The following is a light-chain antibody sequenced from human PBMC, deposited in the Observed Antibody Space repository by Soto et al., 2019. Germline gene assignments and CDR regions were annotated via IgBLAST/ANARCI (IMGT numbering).Light chain of an antibody. J-gene: IGKJ5*01. CDR1: QSLLDSDDGNTY. CDR3: MQRIEFPFT. Sequence: DIVMTQTPLSLPVTPGEPASISCRSSQSLLDSDDGNTYVDWYLQKPGQSPQLLIYTLSYRASGLLARFSGRGSGTDFTLKISRVEAEDVGVYYCMQRIEFPFTSGQGTPLEIK. V-gene: IGKV2-40*01. CDR2: TLS.